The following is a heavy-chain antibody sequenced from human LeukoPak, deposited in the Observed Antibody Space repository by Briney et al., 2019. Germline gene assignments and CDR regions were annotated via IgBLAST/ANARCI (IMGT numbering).Heavy chain of an antibody. V-gene: IGHV1-2*02. CDR1: GNTFSSYA. J-gene: IGHJ3*02. Sequence: SVKVSCKASGNTFSSYAINWVRQAPGQGLEWMGWINPNSGGTNYAQKFQGRVTMTRDTSISTAYMELSRLRSDDTAVYYCARDRLLSGTPDAFDIWGQGTMVTVSS. D-gene: IGHD1-26*01. CDR3: ARDRLLSGTPDAFDI. CDR2: INPNSGGT.